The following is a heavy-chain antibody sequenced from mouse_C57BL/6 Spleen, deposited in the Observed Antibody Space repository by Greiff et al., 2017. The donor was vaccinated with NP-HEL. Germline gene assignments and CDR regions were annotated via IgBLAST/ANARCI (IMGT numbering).Heavy chain of an antibody. D-gene: IGHD4-1*01. V-gene: IGHV1-59*01. J-gene: IGHJ1*03. CDR2: IDPSDSYT. CDR3: AREVGRYFDV. Sequence: QVQLQQPGAELVRPGTSVKLSCKASGYTFTSYWMHWVKQRPGQGLEWFGVIDPSDSYTTYNQKFKGKATLTVDTSSSTAYMQLSSLTSEDSAVYYCAREVGRYFDVWGTGTTVTVSS. CDR1: GYTFTSYW.